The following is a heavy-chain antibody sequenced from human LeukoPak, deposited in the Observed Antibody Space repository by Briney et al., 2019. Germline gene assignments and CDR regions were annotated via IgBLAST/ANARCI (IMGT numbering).Heavy chain of an antibody. J-gene: IGHJ4*02. CDR3: ARGGIQVSGIDEFDY. D-gene: IGHD6-19*01. V-gene: IGHV3-13*01. CDR1: GFTFIDYD. CDR2: IGIRDDT. Sequence: AGGSLRLSCAASGFTFIDYDMHWVRQVIGKGLEWVSAIGIRDDTHYSGSVKGRFTISRENAESSLYLQMNSLRAEDTAVYYCARGGIQVSGIDEFDYWGQGTLVTVSS.